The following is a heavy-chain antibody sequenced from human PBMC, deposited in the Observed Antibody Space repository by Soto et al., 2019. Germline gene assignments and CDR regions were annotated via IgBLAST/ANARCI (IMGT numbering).Heavy chain of an antibody. D-gene: IGHD1-26*01. V-gene: IGHV3-7*01. CDR2: IKHDGSEK. J-gene: IGHJ4*02. Sequence: EVQLVESGGGLVHLGGSRRLSCAASGFTFSSYWMTWVRQAPGKGLEWAANIKHDGSEKYYVDSVKGRFTISRDNARNSVFLEMKSLRAEDTAVYSCVRDRSGSYLEGFDYWGQGTLVTVSS. CDR3: VRDRSGSYLEGFDY. CDR1: GFTFSSYW.